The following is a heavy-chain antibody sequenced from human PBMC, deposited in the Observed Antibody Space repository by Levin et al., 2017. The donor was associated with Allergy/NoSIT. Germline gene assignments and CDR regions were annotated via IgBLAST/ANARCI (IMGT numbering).Heavy chain of an antibody. CDR3: ARDLCTNGVCYTRGRPATAPDY. D-gene: IGHD2-8*01. Sequence: GGSLRLSCAASGFTFSSYSMNWVRQAPGKGLEWVSSISSSSSYIYYADSVKGRFTISRDNAKNSLYLQMNSLRAEDTAVYYCARDLCTNGVCYTRGRPATAPDYWGQGTLVTVSS. CDR1: GFTFSSYS. CDR2: ISSSSSYI. J-gene: IGHJ4*02. V-gene: IGHV3-21*01.